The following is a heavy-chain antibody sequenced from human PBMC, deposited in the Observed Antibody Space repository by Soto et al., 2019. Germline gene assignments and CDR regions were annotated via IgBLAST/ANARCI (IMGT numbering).Heavy chain of an antibody. D-gene: IGHD2-15*01. J-gene: IGHJ6*02. CDR3: AHVLVVVANYGMGV. CDR1: GFSLSTSGVG. V-gene: IGHV2-5*02. Sequence: QITLKESGPTLVKPTQTLTLTCTFSGFSLSTSGVGVGWIRQPPGKALEWLALIYWDDDKRYSPSLTSRPTVTKNPSKNQVGLTMTNMDPVDTATYYCAHVLVVVANYGMGVWGQGTTVTVSS. CDR2: IYWDDDK.